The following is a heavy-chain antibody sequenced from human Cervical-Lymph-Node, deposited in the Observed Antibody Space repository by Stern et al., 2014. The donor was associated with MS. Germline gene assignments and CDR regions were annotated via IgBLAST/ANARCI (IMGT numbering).Heavy chain of an antibody. J-gene: IGHJ4*02. V-gene: IGHV3-30*18. CDR2: ISYDGSNK. CDR1: GFTFSSYG. D-gene: IGHD6-13*01. CDR3: AKDWQQLDY. Sequence: VQLVQSGGGVVQPGRSLRLSCAASGFTFSSYGLHWVRQAPGKGLEWVAVISYDGSNKYYADSVKGRFTISRDNSKNTLYLQMNSLRAEDTAVYYCAKDWQQLDYWGQGTLVTVSS.